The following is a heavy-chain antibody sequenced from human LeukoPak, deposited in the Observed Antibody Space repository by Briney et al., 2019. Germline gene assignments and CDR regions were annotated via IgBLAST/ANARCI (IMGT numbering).Heavy chain of an antibody. CDR2: ISSSSSYI. J-gene: IGHJ5*02. Sequence: GGSLRLSCAASGFTFSSYSMNWVRQAPGKGLEWVSSISSSSSYIYYADSVKGRFTISRDNAKNSLYLQMNSLRAEDTAVYYCARQEAGYCSSTSCYFWFDPWGQGTLVTVSS. V-gene: IGHV3-21*01. CDR3: ARQEAGYCSSTSCYFWFDP. CDR1: GFTFSSYS. D-gene: IGHD2-2*01.